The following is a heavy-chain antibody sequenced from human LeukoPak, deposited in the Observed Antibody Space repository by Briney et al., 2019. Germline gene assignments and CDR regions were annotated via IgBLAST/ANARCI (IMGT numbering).Heavy chain of an antibody. CDR2: IYYSGST. V-gene: IGHV4-59*01. CDR1: GGSISSYY. Sequence: SETLSLTCTVSGGSISSYYWSWIRQPPGKGLEWIGYIYYSGSTNYNPSLKSRITISVDTSKNQFSLKLSSVTAADTAVYYCARGTVAEFDYWGQGTLVTVSS. D-gene: IGHD6-19*01. J-gene: IGHJ4*02. CDR3: ARGTVAEFDY.